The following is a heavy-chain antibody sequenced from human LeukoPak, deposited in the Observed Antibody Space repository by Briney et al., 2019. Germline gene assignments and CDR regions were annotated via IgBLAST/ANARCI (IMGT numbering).Heavy chain of an antibody. CDR2: LYSAGTT. CDR1: GFTVSTDY. CDR3: ARTPSGSGNFFDY. D-gene: IGHD3-10*01. J-gene: IGHJ4*02. Sequence: GGSLRLSCAVSGFTVSTDYMSWVRQAPGKGLEWVSILYSAGTTYYADSVKGRFTISRDNSRNILYLQMSSLRAEDTAICYCARTPSGSGNFFDYWGQGAPVTVSS. V-gene: IGHV3-66*01.